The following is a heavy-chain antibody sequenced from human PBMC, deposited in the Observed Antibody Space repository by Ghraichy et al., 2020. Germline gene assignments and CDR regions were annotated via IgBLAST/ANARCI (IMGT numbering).Heavy chain of an antibody. J-gene: IGHJ4*02. CDR3: AKDLKAAAGTGGGY. Sequence: LTCAASGFTFSSYAMSWVRQAPGKGLEWVSAISGSGGSTYYADSVKGRFTISRDNSKNTLYLQMNSLRAEDTAVYYCAKDLKAAAGTGGGYWGKGTLVTVSS. CDR1: GFTFSSYA. D-gene: IGHD6-13*01. V-gene: IGHV3-23*01. CDR2: ISGSGGST.